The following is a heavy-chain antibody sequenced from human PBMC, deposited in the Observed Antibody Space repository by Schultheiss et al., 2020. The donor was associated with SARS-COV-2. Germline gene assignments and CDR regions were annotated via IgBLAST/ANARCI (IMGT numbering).Heavy chain of an antibody. D-gene: IGHD1-1*01. V-gene: IGHV3-66*03. CDR3: TRLEATSAFDY. Sequence: GGSLRLSCAAYGGTVRSNYMNWVRQAPGKGLEWVSLIYSCGTTYYADSVKGRFILFRDNSKNTMYVQMNSLRAEDTAVYYCTRLEATSAFDYWGQGTLVTVSS. CDR2: IYSCGTT. J-gene: IGHJ4*02. CDR1: GGTVRSNY.